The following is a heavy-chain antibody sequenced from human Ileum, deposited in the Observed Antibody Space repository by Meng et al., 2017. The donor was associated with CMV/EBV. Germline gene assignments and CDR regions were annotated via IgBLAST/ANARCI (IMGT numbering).Heavy chain of an antibody. V-gene: IGHV4-34*01. CDR2: INHSETT. J-gene: IGHJ4*02. Sequence: CAVYGGSFTGDYCSWIRQSPGKGLEWIAEINHSETTNYNPSLKSRVTISVDSFKNQCSLRLNSVTAADTAVFCCARRVGSGKYYFDFWSQGSLVTVSS. CDR1: GGSFTGDY. D-gene: IGHD3-10*01. CDR3: ARRVGSGKYYFDF.